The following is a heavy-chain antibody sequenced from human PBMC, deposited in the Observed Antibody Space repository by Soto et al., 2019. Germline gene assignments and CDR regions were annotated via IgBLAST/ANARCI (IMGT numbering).Heavy chain of an antibody. CDR1: GFTFSSYW. CDR3: ARYYDFWSGYPLHFDY. J-gene: IGHJ4*02. V-gene: IGHV3-7*01. Sequence: GGSLRLSCAASGFTFSSYWMSWVRQAPGKGLEWVANIKQDGSEKYYVDSVKGRFTISRDNAKNSLYLQMNSLRAEDTAVYYCARYYDFWSGYPLHFDYWGQGTLVTVSS. CDR2: IKQDGSEK. D-gene: IGHD3-3*01.